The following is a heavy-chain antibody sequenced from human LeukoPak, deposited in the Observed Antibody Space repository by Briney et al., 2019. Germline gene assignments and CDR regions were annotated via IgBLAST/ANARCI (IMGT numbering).Heavy chain of an antibody. D-gene: IGHD1-26*01. CDR2: ISYDGSNK. Sequence: GGSLRLSCAASGFTFSRYGMHWVRQAPGKGLEWVAVISYDGSNKYYADSVKGRITISRDNSKNTLYLQMNSLRAEDTAVYYCAKDREGGFDYWGQGTLVTVSS. V-gene: IGHV3-30*18. J-gene: IGHJ4*02. CDR1: GFTFSRYG. CDR3: AKDREGGFDY.